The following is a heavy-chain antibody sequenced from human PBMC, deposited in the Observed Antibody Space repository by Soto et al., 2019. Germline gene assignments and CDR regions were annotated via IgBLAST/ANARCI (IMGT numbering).Heavy chain of an antibody. CDR3: ATLTKYDILTGFYPC. V-gene: IGHV3-74*01. Sequence: HPGGSLRLSCAASGFTFSIYWMHWFRQAPGKGLVWVSRINSDGSSTSYADSVKGRFTISRDNAKNTLYLQMNSLRAEDTAVYYCATLTKYDILTGFYPCWGQGTLVTVSS. CDR2: INSDGSST. D-gene: IGHD3-9*01. J-gene: IGHJ4*02. CDR1: GFTFSIYW.